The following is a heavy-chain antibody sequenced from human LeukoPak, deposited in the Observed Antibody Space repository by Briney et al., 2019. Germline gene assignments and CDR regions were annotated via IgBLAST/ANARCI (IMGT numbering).Heavy chain of an antibody. J-gene: IGHJ6*03. Sequence: PGGSLRLSCAASGFTFSIYGMSWFRQAPGKGLEWVSAISATGGSAYNADSVKGRFTISRDNSKNTLYLEMNSLRAEDTAVYYCAKYSSGWYVYYYMDVWGKGTTVTVSS. D-gene: IGHD6-19*01. CDR2: ISATGGSA. V-gene: IGHV3-23*01. CDR3: AKYSSGWYVYYYMDV. CDR1: GFTFSIYG.